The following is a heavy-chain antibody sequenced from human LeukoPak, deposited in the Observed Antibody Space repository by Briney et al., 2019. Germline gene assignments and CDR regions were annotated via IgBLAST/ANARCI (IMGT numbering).Heavy chain of an antibody. CDR1: GFTFSSYW. D-gene: IGHD3-16*01. CDR2: IKPDGSEK. V-gene: IGHV3-7*01. CDR3: VRDGGGGGDFDY. Sequence: GGSLRLSCAASGFTFSSYWMPWVRQAPGKGLQWVANIKPDGSEKYYVDSVKGRFTISRDNAKNSLYLQMNSLRAEDTAVYYCVRDGGGGGDFDYWGQGTLVTVSS. J-gene: IGHJ4*02.